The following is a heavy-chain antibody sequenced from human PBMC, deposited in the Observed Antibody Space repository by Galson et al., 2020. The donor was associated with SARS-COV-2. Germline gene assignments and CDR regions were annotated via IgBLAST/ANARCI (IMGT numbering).Heavy chain of an antibody. Sequence: SETLSLTCAVYGGSFSGYYWSWIRQPPGKGLEWIGEINHSGSTNYNPSLKSRVTISVDTSKNQFSLKLSSVTAADTAVYYCARGRKGVYATYDYWGQGTLVTVSS. CDR2: INHSGST. CDR3: ARGRKGVYATYDY. V-gene: IGHV4-34*01. J-gene: IGHJ4*02. CDR1: GGSFSGYY. D-gene: IGHD2-8*01.